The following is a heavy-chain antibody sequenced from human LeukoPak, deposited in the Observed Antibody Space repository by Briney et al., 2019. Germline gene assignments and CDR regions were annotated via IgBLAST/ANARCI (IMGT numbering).Heavy chain of an antibody. CDR2: INSDGSST. CDR3: ARPDYGGNSYDAFDI. Sequence: GRSLRLACAASGFTFSSYWMHWVRQAPGKGLVWVSRINSDGSSTSYADSVKGRFTISRDNAKNTLYLKMNSLRAEDTAVYYCARPDYGGNSYDAFDIWGQGTMVTVSS. CDR1: GFTFSSYW. D-gene: IGHD4-23*01. V-gene: IGHV3-74*01. J-gene: IGHJ3*02.